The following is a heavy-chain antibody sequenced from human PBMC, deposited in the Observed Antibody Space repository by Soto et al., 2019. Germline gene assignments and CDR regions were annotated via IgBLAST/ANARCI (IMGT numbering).Heavy chain of an antibody. CDR2: ISSSGDGT. J-gene: IGHJ6*02. Sequence: GGSLRLSCAASGFTFITYAMNWVRQAPGKGLEWVSIISSSGDGTYYVDSVKGRFTISRDNSRNTLNLQMNSLRAEDRAVYYCAKNGDFWSWGMDVWGQGTTVTVSS. D-gene: IGHD3-3*01. V-gene: IGHV3-23*01. CDR1: GFTFITYA. CDR3: AKNGDFWSWGMDV.